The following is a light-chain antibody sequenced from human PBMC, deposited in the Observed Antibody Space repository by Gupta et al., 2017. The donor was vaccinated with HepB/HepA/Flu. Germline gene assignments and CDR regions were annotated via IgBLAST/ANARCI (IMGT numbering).Light chain of an antibody. Sequence: SSEVTQDPAVSVALGQTVRITCQGDSLRTYSPSWYQQKPGQAPILILYDRNTRPSGIPDRFSGSGSGDTASLTVTGAQAEDEADYYCSSRDSIDNHLGVFGGGTKLTVL. V-gene: IGLV3-19*01. J-gene: IGLJ3*02. CDR3: SSRDSIDNHLGV. CDR1: SLRTYS. CDR2: DRN.